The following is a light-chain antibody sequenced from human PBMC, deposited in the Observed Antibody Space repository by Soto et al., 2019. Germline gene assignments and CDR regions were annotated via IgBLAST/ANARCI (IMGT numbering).Light chain of an antibody. Sequence: QSALTQPASVSGSPGQSITISCTGTSSDVGGYNYVSWYQHHPGKAPRLMIFDVINRPSGVSNRFSGSKSGNTASLTISGLQAEDEADYYCSSYTSSSTLGMFGGGTKSPS. J-gene: IGLJ3*02. CDR3: SSYTSSSTLGM. CDR1: SSDVGGYNY. CDR2: DVI. V-gene: IGLV2-14*01.